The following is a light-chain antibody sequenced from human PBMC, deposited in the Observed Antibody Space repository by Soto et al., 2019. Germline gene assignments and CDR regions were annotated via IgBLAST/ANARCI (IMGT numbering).Light chain of an antibody. J-gene: IGKJ3*01. CDR3: QKYADVPQ. CDR1: QDITNH. V-gene: IGKV1-33*01. Sequence: DIPMTQSPSSLSASVGDTVTITCQASQDITNHLNWYQQKPGKAPNLLIYDASHLETGVPSRFSGSGSGTYFTLTISSLQPEDIATYYCQKYADVPQFGPGTKVDF. CDR2: DAS.